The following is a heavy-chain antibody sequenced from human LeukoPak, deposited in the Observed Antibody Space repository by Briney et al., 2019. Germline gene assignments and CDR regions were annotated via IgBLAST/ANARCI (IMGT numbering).Heavy chain of an antibody. CDR3: AKWMSRIQAFDI. J-gene: IGHJ3*02. CDR2: IGGSGGAI. Sequence: PGGSLRLSCAASGFIFSNYDMSWVRQAPGKGLEWVACIGGSGGAILYADSVKGRFTISRDNSKSMLYLQMNSLRADDTALYFCAKWMSRIQAFDIWGQGTMVTVS. D-gene: IGHD5-12*01. CDR1: GFIFSNYD. V-gene: IGHV3-23*01.